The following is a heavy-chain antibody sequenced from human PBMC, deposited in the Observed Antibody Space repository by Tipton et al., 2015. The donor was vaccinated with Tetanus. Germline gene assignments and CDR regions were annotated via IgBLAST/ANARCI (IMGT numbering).Heavy chain of an antibody. Sequence: SLRLSCAASGFTFSSYSMNWVRQAPGKGLEWVSSISSSSSYIYYADSVKGRFTISRDNAKNSLYLQMNSLRAEDTAVYHCARDTGRKGYSYGYKLDYWGQGILVTVSS. CDR1: GFTFSSYS. V-gene: IGHV3-21*01. CDR3: ARDTGRKGYSYGYKLDY. D-gene: IGHD5-18*01. J-gene: IGHJ4*02. CDR2: ISSSSSYI.